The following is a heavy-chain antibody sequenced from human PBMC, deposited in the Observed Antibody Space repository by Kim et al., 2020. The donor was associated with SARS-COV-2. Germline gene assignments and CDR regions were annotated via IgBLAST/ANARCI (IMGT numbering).Heavy chain of an antibody. CDR2: IYSGGST. CDR3: ARDGDRKWFGALGY. Sequence: GGSLRLSCAASGFTVSSNYMSWVRQAPGKGLEWVSVIYSGGSTYYADSVKGRFTISRDNSKNTLYLQMNSLRAEDTAVYYCARDGDRKWFGALGYWGQGTLVTVSS. D-gene: IGHD3-10*01. J-gene: IGHJ4*02. CDR1: GFTVSSNY. V-gene: IGHV3-53*01.